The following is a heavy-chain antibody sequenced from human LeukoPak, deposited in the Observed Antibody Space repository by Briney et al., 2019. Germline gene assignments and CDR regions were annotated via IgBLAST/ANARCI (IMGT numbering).Heavy chain of an antibody. CDR2: IYSGGST. CDR1: GFTVSSNY. CDR3: ARDDLGYCSSTSCPTNVY. V-gene: IGHV3-66*02. Sequence: GGSLRLSCAASGFTVSSNYMSWVRQAPGKGLEWVSVIYSGGSTYYADSVKGRFTISRDNSKNTLYLQMNSLRAEDTAVYYCARDDLGYCSSTSCPTNVYWGQGTLVTVSS. D-gene: IGHD2-2*01. J-gene: IGHJ4*02.